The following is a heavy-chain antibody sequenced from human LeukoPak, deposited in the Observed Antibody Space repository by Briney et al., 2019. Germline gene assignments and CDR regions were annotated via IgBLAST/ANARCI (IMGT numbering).Heavy chain of an antibody. V-gene: IGHV3-23*01. CDR3: AEDYGPKQLVFLES. CDR1: GFTFSSYA. Sequence: GRSLGLSCAVSGFTFSSYALSCVSRAPGKGLVGGTAISDTGGTTLSADSVTGRFTITRHNSKHTLHVQMNSLRGEDTTVYYCAEDYGPKQLVFLESWGKGTLVTVSS. J-gene: IGHJ5*02. D-gene: IGHD6-13*01. CDR2: ISDTGGTT.